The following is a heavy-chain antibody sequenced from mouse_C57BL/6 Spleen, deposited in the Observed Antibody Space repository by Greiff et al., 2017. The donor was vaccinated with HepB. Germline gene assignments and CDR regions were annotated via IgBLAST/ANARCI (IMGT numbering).Heavy chain of an antibody. Sequence: QVQLQQSGAELVKPGASVKLSCKASGYTFTSYWMHWVKQRPGQGLEWIGMIHPNSGSTNYNEKFKSKATLTVDKSSSTAYMQLSSLTSEDSAVYYCAYYYGEAWFAYWGQGTLVTVSA. J-gene: IGHJ3*01. CDR2: IHPNSGST. V-gene: IGHV1-64*01. CDR3: AYYYGEAWFAY. CDR1: GYTFTSYW. D-gene: IGHD1-1*01.